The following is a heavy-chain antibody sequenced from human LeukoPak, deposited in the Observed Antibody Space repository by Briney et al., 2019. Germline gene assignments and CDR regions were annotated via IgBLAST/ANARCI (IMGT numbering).Heavy chain of an antibody. D-gene: IGHD2-15*01. CDR3: ARSSAAARVFDY. J-gene: IGHJ4*02. CDR1: GGSLSSGGYS. V-gene: IGHV4-30-2*01. Sequence: SQTLSLTCAASGGSLSSGGYSWGWLRQPPGMGLEGVGYIYHSGSTYYNPSLKSRVTISVDRAKSQFSLKLSSVTPADTAVYYCARSSAAARVFDYWGQGTLVTVSS. CDR2: IYHSGST.